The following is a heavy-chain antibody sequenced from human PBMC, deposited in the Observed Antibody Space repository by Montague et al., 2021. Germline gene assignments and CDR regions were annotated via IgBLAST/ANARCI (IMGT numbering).Heavy chain of an antibody. CDR2: IYYSGST. CDR1: GGSISSTAYY. D-gene: IGHD4-17*01. CDR3: ARVGATVTAPFDF. V-gene: IGHV4-31*11. J-gene: IGHJ4*02. Sequence: TLSLTCAVSGGSISSTAYYWSWIRQHPGKGLEWIGYIYYSGSTYYNPSLKSRVTISVDTSQNQFSLNLNFVTAADTAVYYCARVGATVTAPFDFWGQGTLVTVSS.